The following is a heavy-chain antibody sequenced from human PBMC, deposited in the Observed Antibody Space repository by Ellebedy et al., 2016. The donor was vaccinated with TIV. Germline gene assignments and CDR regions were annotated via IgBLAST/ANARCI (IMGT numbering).Heavy chain of an antibody. CDR3: ARGPPIAARTSWFDP. CDR2: IKEDGSEK. V-gene: IGHV3-7*01. Sequence: GGSLRLXXAASRFTFSDYWMNWVRRAPGKGLEWVASIKEDGSEKYYVDSVKGRFTISRDNAKNSLYLQMNSLRAEDTAVYYCARGPPIAARTSWFDPWGQGTLVTVSS. D-gene: IGHD6-13*01. CDR1: RFTFSDYW. J-gene: IGHJ5*02.